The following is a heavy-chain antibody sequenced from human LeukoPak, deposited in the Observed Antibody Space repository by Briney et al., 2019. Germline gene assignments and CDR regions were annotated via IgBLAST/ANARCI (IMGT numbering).Heavy chain of an antibody. CDR1: GFTFSSYG. V-gene: IGHV3-33*01. CDR3: ARDIVVVVAATRYGMDV. Sequence: GGSLRLSCAASGFTFSSYGMHWVRQAPGKGLEWVAVIWYDGSNKYYADSVKGRFTISRDNSKNTLHLQMNSLRAEDTAVYYCARDIVVVVAATRYGMDVWGQGTTVTVSS. J-gene: IGHJ6*02. D-gene: IGHD2-15*01. CDR2: IWYDGSNK.